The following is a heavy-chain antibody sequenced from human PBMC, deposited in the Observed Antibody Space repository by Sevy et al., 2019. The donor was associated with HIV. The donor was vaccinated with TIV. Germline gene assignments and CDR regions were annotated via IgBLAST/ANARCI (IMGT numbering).Heavy chain of an antibody. J-gene: IGHJ4*02. D-gene: IGHD5-18*01. CDR3: ARAPSYGNQYGYHFDY. CDR2: ISYDGSNK. Sequence: GGSLRLSCAASGFTFSSYAMHWVRQAPGKGLEWVAVISYDGSNKYYTDSVKGRFTISRDNSKNTLYLQMNSLRAEDTAVYYCARAPSYGNQYGYHFDYWGQGTLVTVSS. V-gene: IGHV3-30-3*01. CDR1: GFTFSSYA.